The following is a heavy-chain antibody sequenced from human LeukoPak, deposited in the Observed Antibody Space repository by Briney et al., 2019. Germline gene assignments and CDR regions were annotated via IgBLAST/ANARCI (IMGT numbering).Heavy chain of an antibody. CDR1: GASISNYH. Sequence: PWETLSLTCTVSGASISNYHWSWIRQPPGKGLEWIGYIYYSGSPNYNPSLKSRVTMSVDMSKNQFSLKLTSVTAADTAVYYCARHDYGRNSPRAYFGHWGQGTLVTVSS. D-gene: IGHD4-23*01. V-gene: IGHV4-59*01. J-gene: IGHJ4*02. CDR3: ARHDYGRNSPRAYFGH. CDR2: IYYSGSP.